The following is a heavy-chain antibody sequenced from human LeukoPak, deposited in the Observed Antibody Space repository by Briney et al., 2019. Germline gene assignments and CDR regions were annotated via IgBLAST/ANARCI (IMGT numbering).Heavy chain of an antibody. Sequence: ASVKVSCKASGYTFTDYAINWVRQAPGQGLEWMGWINTNTGNPTYAQDFTGRFVFSLDTSVSTAYLQISSLKAEDTAVYYCARDQWELLDYFDYWGQGTLVTVSS. CDR3: ARDQWELLDYFDY. CDR1: GYTFTDYA. D-gene: IGHD1-26*01. J-gene: IGHJ4*02. V-gene: IGHV7-4-1*02. CDR2: INTNTGNP.